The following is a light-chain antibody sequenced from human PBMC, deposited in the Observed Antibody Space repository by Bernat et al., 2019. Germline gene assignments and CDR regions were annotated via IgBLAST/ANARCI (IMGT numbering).Light chain of an antibody. CDR1: QSVSSSY. CDR2: GAS. J-gene: IGKJ4*01. CDR3: QKYGSSPLFT. V-gene: IGKV3-20*01. Sequence: EIVLTQSPGTLSLSPGERATLSCRASQSVSSSYLAWYQQKPGQAPRLLIYGASSRATGIPDRFSGSGYGTDFTLTISRLEPEDFAVYYCQKYGSSPLFTFGGGTKVEI.